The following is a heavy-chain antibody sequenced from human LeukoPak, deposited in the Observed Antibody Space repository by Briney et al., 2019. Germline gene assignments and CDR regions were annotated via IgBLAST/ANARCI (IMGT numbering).Heavy chain of an antibody. CDR3: ARDPEVRFPDG. V-gene: IGHV1-69*05. D-gene: IGHD3-3*01. CDR2: IIPIFGTA. Sequence: SVKVSCKASGGTFSSYAISWVRQAPGQGLEWMGRIIPIFGTANYAQKFQGKVTITTDESTSTAYMELSSLRSEDTAVYYCARDPEVRFPDGWGQGTLVTVSS. J-gene: IGHJ4*02. CDR1: GGTFSSYA.